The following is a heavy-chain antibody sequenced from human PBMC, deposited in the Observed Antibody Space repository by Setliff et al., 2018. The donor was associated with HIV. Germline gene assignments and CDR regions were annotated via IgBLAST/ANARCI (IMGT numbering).Heavy chain of an antibody. J-gene: IGHJ4*02. CDR1: GYSISSGYY. V-gene: IGHV4-38-2*01. D-gene: IGHD6-19*01. Sequence: KPSETLSLTCAVSGYSISSGYYWGWIRQPPGKGLEWIGSIYHSGSTYYNPSLKSRVTISVDMSKNQFSLKLSSVTAADTAVYYCASAEPPIYSSGWRGVGYFDYWGQGTLVTVS. CDR2: IYHSGST. CDR3: ASAEPPIYSSGWRGVGYFDY.